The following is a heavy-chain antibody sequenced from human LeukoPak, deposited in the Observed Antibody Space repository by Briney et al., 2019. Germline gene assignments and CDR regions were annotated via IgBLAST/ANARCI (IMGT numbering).Heavy chain of an antibody. CDR3: APQGVDY. CDR1: GFTFSSYA. Sequence: GGSVRLSCAASGFTFSSYAMSWVRQAPGKGLEWVANIKQDGSEKYYVDSVKGRFTISRDNAKNSLYLQMNSLRAEDTAVYYCAPQGVDYWGQGTLVTVSS. V-gene: IGHV3-7*01. CDR2: IKQDGSEK. J-gene: IGHJ4*02.